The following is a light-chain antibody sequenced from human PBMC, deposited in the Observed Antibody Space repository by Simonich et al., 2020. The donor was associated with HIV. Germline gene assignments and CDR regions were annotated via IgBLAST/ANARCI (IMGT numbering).Light chain of an antibody. Sequence: EIVMTQSPATLSVSHGERATLSCTASQSISNNLAWYKQKPGQAPRLLIFGASIRATGIPARFSGSGSGTEFTLTITSMQSEDFAIYYCQQYDDWLLLTFGGGTKVEI. V-gene: IGKV3-15*01. CDR3: QQYDDWLLLT. CDR1: QSISNN. CDR2: GAS. J-gene: IGKJ4*01.